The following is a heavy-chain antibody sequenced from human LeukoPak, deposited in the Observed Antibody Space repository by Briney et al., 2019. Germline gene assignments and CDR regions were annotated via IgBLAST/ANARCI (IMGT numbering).Heavy chain of an antibody. J-gene: IGHJ5*02. CDR3: ARFNYLLYSSSHNWFDP. D-gene: IGHD6-13*01. CDR1: GGSISNYY. CDR2: VHYSGST. Sequence: PSETLSLTCTVSGGSISNYYWNWIRQPPGKGLEWIGYVHYSGSTNYNASLKSRVTISVDTSKNQFSLKLTSVTAADTAVYYCARFNYLLYSSSHNWFDPWGQGTLVTVSS. V-gene: IGHV4-59*13.